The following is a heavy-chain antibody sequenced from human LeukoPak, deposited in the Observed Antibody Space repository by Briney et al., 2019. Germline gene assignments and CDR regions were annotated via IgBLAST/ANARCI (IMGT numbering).Heavy chain of an antibody. J-gene: IGHJ4*02. V-gene: IGHV3-30-3*01. CDR3: ASSLGLYDYVWGSYRYTAGLDY. CDR1: GFTFSSYA. Sequence: GRSLRLSCAASGFTFSSYAMHWVRQAPGKGLEWVAVISYDGSNKYYADSVKGRFTISRENSKNTLYLQMNSLRAEDTAVYYCASSLGLYDYVWGSYRYTAGLDYWGQGILVTVSS. CDR2: ISYDGSNK. D-gene: IGHD3-16*02.